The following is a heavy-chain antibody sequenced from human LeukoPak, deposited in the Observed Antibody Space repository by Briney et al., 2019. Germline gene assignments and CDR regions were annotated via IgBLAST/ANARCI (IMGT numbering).Heavy chain of an antibody. V-gene: IGHV3-11*04. Sequence: PGGSLRLSCAASGFTFSDYYMSWIRQAPGKGLEWVSYISSSGSYIYYADSVKGRFTVSRDNAKNSLSLQMNSLRAEDTAVYYCARGGHDGTYYLSYWGQGTLVTVSS. J-gene: IGHJ4*02. CDR3: ARGGHDGTYYLSY. D-gene: IGHD1-26*01. CDR1: GFTFSDYY. CDR2: ISSSGSYI.